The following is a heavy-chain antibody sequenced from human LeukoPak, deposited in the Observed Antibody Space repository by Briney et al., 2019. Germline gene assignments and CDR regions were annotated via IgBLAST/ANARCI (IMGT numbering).Heavy chain of an antibody. J-gene: IGHJ5*02. CDR2: IYYSGGT. CDR3: ARGVGGWYWAGSLNWFDP. V-gene: IGHV4-59*01. Sequence: SETLSLTCTVSGGSISSYYWSWIRQPPGKGLEWIGYIYYSGGTNYNPSLKSRVTISVDTSKNQFSLKLSSVTAADTAVYYCARGVGGWYWAGSLNWFDPWGQGTLVTASS. D-gene: IGHD6-19*01. CDR1: GGSISSYY.